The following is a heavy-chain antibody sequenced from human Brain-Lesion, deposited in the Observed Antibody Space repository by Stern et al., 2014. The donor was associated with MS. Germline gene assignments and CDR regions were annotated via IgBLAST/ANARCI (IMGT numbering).Heavy chain of an antibody. J-gene: IGHJ4*02. Sequence: QDQLVQSGAEVKKPGASVKVSCKPSGYTFTSYAITWVRQAPGQGLEWMGWISTYNGNTNYVQKLQGRVTITTDTSTSTAYMELRSLRSDDTAVYYCARGHTSGYYNFDYWGQGTLVTVS. V-gene: IGHV1-18*01. CDR3: ARGHTSGYYNFDY. D-gene: IGHD3-22*01. CDR1: GYTFTSYA. CDR2: ISTYNGNT.